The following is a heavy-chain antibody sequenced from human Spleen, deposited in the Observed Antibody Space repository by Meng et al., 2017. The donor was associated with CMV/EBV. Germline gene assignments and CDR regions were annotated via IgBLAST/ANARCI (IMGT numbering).Heavy chain of an antibody. V-gene: IGHV3-48*04. CDR1: GFTFSSYS. CDR2: ISSSSSTI. Sequence: GGSLRLSCAASGFTFSSYSMNWVRQAPGKGLEWVSYISSSSSTIYYADSVKGRFTISRDNAKNSLYLQMNSLRAEDTAVYYCARDYTWDYDFWSGYHIYDYWGQGTLVTVSS. J-gene: IGHJ4*02. CDR3: ARDYTWDYDFWSGYHIYDY. D-gene: IGHD3-3*01.